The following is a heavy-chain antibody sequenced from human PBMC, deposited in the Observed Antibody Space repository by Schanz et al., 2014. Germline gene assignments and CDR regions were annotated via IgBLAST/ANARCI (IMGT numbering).Heavy chain of an antibody. Sequence: QVYLVESGGDLVKPGGSLRLSCAASGFTFSDYYMAWIRQAPGKGLEWVSHISGSSIHKNYADSVKGRFSISRDNGETSVYLQNNSLRVEDTAVYHCARPSDSSWYMDVWGKGTTVTVSS. CDR2: ISGSSIHK. D-gene: IGHD2-21*02. V-gene: IGHV3-11*06. CDR3: ARPSDSSWYMDV. CDR1: GFTFSDYY. J-gene: IGHJ6*03.